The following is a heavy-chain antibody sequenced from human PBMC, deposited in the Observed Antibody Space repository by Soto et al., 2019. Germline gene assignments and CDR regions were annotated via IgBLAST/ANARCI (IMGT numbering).Heavy chain of an antibody. D-gene: IGHD6-19*01. Sequence: PGGSLRLSCVASGFTFSTNGMHWVRQAPGKGLEWVAMISYDGSSTYYADSVKGRFTISRDNSKNTLYLLMDSLRAEDTAVYFCAKDLYSSGWYNCFDPWGLGTPVTVSS. V-gene: IGHV3-30*18. CDR3: AKDLYSSGWYNCFDP. J-gene: IGHJ5*02. CDR2: ISYDGSST. CDR1: GFTFSTNG.